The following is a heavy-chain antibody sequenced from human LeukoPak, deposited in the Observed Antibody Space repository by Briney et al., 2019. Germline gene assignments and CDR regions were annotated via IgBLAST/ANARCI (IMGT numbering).Heavy chain of an antibody. J-gene: IGHJ6*02. CDR1: GFTFSSYA. Sequence: GGSLRLSCAGSGFTFSSYAMHWVRQAPGKGLEWVAVISYDGSNKYYADSVKGRFTISRDNSKNTLYLQMNSLRAEDTAVYYCARATTYDILTGYPEVGMDVWGQGTTVTVSS. D-gene: IGHD3-9*01. CDR2: ISYDGSNK. V-gene: IGHV3-30*04. CDR3: ARATTYDILTGYPEVGMDV.